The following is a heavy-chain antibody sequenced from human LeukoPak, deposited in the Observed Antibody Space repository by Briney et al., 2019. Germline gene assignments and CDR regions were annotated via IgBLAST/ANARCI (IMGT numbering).Heavy chain of an antibody. D-gene: IGHD3-22*01. J-gene: IGHJ4*02. CDR1: GGTFSSYA. CDR2: IIPIFGTA. CDR3: AREDYYDSSGYYGGVFDY. Sequence: SVKVSCKASGGTFSSYAISWVRQAPGQGLEWMGGIIPIFGTANYAQRFQGRVTITADESTSTAYMELSSLRSEDTAVYYCAREDYYDSSGYYGGVFDYWGQGTLVTVSS. V-gene: IGHV1-69*13.